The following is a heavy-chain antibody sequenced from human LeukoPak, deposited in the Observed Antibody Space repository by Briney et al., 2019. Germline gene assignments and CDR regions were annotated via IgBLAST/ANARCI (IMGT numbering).Heavy chain of an antibody. CDR3: ARGDCSGGSCYPDAFDI. J-gene: IGHJ3*02. CDR1: GGSISSSSYY. V-gene: IGHV4-39*07. D-gene: IGHD2-15*01. Sequence: SETLSLTCTVSGGSISSSSYYWGWIRQPPGKGLEWIGSIYYSGSTNYNPSLKSRVTVSVDTSKNQFSLKLSSVTAADTAVYYCARGDCSGGSCYPDAFDIWGQGTMVTVSS. CDR2: IYYSGST.